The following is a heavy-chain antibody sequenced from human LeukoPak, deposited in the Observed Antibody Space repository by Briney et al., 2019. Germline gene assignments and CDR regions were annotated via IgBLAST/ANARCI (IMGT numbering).Heavy chain of an antibody. CDR2: INPNSGGT. CDR1: GYTFTGYY. J-gene: IGHJ5*02. V-gene: IGHV1-2*02. CDR3: ARLNRDTVVVPAAIRRGFDP. Sequence: ASVKVSCKASGYTFTGYYMHWVRQAPGQGLEWMGWINPNSGGTNYAQNFQDRVTMTRDTSISTAYMELSRLRSDDTAVYYCARLNRDTVVVPAAIRRGFDPWGQGTLVTVSS. D-gene: IGHD2-2*01.